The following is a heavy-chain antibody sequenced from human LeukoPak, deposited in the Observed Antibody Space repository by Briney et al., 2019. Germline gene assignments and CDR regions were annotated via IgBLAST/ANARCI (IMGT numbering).Heavy chain of an antibody. Sequence: GGSLRLSCATSGFTFSSYSMNWVRQAPGKGLEWVSSISSSSSYIYYADSVKGRLTISRDNAKNSLYLQINSLRAEDTAVYYCVRWYSSSWDSYYFDYWGQGTLVTVSS. J-gene: IGHJ4*02. CDR3: VRWYSSSWDSYYFDY. CDR2: ISSSSSYI. CDR1: GFTFSSYS. D-gene: IGHD6-13*01. V-gene: IGHV3-21*01.